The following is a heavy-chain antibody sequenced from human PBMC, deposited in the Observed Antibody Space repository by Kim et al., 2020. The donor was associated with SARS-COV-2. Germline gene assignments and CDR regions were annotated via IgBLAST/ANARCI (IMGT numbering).Heavy chain of an antibody. D-gene: IGHD6-13*01. CDR2: VYPGDSDT. CDR1: GYSFTSYW. J-gene: IGHJ3*02. Sequence: GESLKISCKGSGYSFTSYWIGWVRQMPGKGLEWMGIVYPGDSDTRYSPSFQGQVTISADKSISTAYLQWSSLKASDSAMYYCARAGYSSSWYRYDAFDIWGQGTMVTVSS. CDR3: ARAGYSSSWYRYDAFDI. V-gene: IGHV5-51*01.